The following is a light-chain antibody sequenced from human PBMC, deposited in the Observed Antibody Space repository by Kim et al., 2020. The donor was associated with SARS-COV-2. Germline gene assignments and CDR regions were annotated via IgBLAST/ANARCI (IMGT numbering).Light chain of an antibody. CDR1: QRVSSN. CDR2: GTS. V-gene: IGKV3-15*01. CDR3: QQYNDWPT. Sequence: SVSPGERATLSCRASQRVSSNVAWYQQKYGQAPRLLIYGTSTRATGSPARFSGSGSGTEFTLTISSLQSEDFAVYHCQQYNDWPTFGQGKRLEIK. J-gene: IGKJ5*01.